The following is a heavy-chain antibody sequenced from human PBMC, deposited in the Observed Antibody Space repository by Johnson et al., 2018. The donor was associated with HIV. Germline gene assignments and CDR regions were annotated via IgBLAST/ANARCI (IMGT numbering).Heavy chain of an antibody. V-gene: IGHV3-30-3*01. CDR2: ISYDGSNK. D-gene: IGHD5-18*01. CDR3: ARDLDTAMVTCAFDI. CDR1: GFTFSSYA. J-gene: IGHJ3*02. Sequence: QVQLVESGGGVVQPGRSLRLSCAASGFTFSSYAMHWVRQAPGKGLEWVAVISYDGSNKYYADSVKGRFTISRDNSTNTLYLQMNRLIAEDTAVYYCARDLDTAMVTCAFDIWGQGTMVTVSS.